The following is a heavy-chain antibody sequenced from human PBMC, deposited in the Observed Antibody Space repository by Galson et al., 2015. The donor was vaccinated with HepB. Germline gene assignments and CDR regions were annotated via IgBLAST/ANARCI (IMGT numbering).Heavy chain of an antibody. CDR3: TRLSSGGNGATAGFDY. CDR1: GFTFSGSA. Sequence: SLRLSCAASGFTFSGSAMHWVRQASGKGLEWVGRIRSKANSYATAYAASVKGRFTISRDDSKNTAYLQMNSLKTEDTAVYYCTRLSSGGNGATAGFDYWGQGTLVTVSS. D-gene: IGHD2-15*01. V-gene: IGHV3-73*01. J-gene: IGHJ4*02. CDR2: IRSKANSYAT.